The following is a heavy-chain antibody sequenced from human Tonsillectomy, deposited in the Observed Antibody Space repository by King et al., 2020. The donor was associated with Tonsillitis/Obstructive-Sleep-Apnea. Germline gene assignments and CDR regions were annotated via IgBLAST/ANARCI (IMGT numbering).Heavy chain of an antibody. J-gene: IGHJ4*02. V-gene: IGHV4-34*01. CDR1: GESFSGYY. D-gene: IGHD2-8*01. CDR2: INHSGST. Sequence: VQLQQRGAGLLKPSETLSLTCAVYGESFSGYYWSWIRQPPGKGLEWIGEINHSGSTNYNPSLKSRVTISLDTSKKQFSLKLRSVTAADTAVYYCARGIVLMVYATFDYWGQGTLVTVSS. CDR3: ARGIVLMVYATFDY.